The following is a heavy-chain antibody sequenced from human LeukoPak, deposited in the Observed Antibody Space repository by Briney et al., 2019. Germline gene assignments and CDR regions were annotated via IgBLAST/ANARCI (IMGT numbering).Heavy chain of an antibody. V-gene: IGHV3-23*01. J-gene: IGHJ4*02. CDR2: ISGSSDSS. CDR1: GFTFSSYA. D-gene: IGHD5-12*01. Sequence: GGSLRLSCAASGFTFSSYAMTWVRQGPGKGLEWVSAISGSSDSSYYADSVKGRFTISRDNSKDTLYLQMNSLRAEDTAVYYCARNENSGWGYFDYWGQGTLVTVSS. CDR3: ARNENSGWGYFDY.